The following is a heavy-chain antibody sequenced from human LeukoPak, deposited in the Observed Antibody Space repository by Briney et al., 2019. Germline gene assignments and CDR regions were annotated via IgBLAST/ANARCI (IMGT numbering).Heavy chain of an antibody. J-gene: IGHJ3*02. CDR2: VNQDGSQI. Sequence: PGGSLRLSCVDSGFTFSHYWMSWVRQAPGKGPEWVANVNQDGSQIYYVDSMEGRFIISRDNARKSLYLQMNSLRVEDTAVYYCAKDGTQWLVHAFDIWGQGTTVTVSS. D-gene: IGHD6-19*01. V-gene: IGHV3-7*01. CDR3: AKDGTQWLVHAFDI. CDR1: GFTFSHYW.